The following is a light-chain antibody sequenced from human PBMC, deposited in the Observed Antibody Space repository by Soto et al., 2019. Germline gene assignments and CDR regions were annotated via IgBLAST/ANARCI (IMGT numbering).Light chain of an antibody. CDR3: QLYGDSPMYA. J-gene: IGKJ5*01. Sequence: EIVLTQSPGTLSLSPGESATLSCRASQSVSDSSLAWYHQKPGQAPRLLIYGASRRATGIPDTFSCSVSGTDFTLTISRLEPEDFAVYYCQLYGDSPMYAFGQGTRLEIK. V-gene: IGKV3-20*01. CDR1: QSVSDSS. CDR2: GAS.